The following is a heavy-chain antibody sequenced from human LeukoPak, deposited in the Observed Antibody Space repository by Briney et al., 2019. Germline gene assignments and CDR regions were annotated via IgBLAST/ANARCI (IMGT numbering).Heavy chain of an antibody. D-gene: IGHD6-13*01. Sequence: PGGSLRLSCAASGFTFDDYAMHWVRQAPGKGLEWVSGISWNSGSIGYADSVKGRFTISRDNAKNSLYLQMNSLRAEDTALYHCAKEVAAAGTYYWGQGTLVTVSS. CDR3: AKEVAAAGTYY. V-gene: IGHV3-9*01. CDR1: GFTFDDYA. J-gene: IGHJ4*02. CDR2: ISWNSGSI.